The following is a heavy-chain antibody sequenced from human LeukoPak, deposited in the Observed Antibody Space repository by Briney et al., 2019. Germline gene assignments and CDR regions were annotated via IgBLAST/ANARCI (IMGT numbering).Heavy chain of an antibody. CDR1: GFTFSSYW. Sequence: PGGSLRLSCAASGFTFSSYWMSWVRQAPGKGLEWVANIKQDGSEKYYVDSVKGRFTISRDSAKNSVYLQMNSLRSEDTAVYYCARGKFDSSGYYIDYWGQGTLVTVSS. CDR3: ARGKFDSSGYYIDY. CDR2: IKQDGSEK. J-gene: IGHJ4*02. V-gene: IGHV3-7*01. D-gene: IGHD3-22*01.